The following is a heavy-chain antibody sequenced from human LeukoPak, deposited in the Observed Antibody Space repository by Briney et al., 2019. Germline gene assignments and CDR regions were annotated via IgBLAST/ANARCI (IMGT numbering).Heavy chain of an antibody. CDR3: VRGGYRGFDYEY. J-gene: IGHJ4*02. V-gene: IGHV3-21*01. CDR2: ISPDSNYK. CDR1: GFTFSTYS. D-gene: IGHD5-12*01. Sequence: GGALRLSCAASGFTFSTYSMNWLRLAPGKGLEWVSSISPDSNYKYYVDSVKGRFTISRDNAKSSLYLQMNSLRAEDTAVYYCVRGGYRGFDYEYWGQGTLVTVSS.